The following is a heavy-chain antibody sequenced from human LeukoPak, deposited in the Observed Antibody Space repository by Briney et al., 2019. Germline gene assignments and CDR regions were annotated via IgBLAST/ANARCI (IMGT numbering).Heavy chain of an antibody. CDR3: AKDEVVPAAPNWFDP. D-gene: IGHD2-2*01. Sequence: GGSLRLSCAASGFTFSSYAMSWVRQAPGKGLEWVSAISGSGGSTYYADSVKGRFTISRDNSKNTLYLQMNSLRAEDTAVYDCAKDEVVPAAPNWFDPWGQGTLVTVSS. V-gene: IGHV3-23*01. CDR2: ISGSGGST. CDR1: GFTFSSYA. J-gene: IGHJ5*02.